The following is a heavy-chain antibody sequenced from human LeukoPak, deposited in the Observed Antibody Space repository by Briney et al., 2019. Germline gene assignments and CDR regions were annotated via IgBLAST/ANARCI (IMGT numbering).Heavy chain of an antibody. CDR3: TRDAHCARPCSQTLDC. V-gene: IGHV3-21*01. CDR2: ISSGSGYI. Sequence: PGRSLRLSCAASGFKFSLYGMSWVRQAPGKGLEWVSSISSGSGYIYYADSLKGRFTISRDNAKNSVVLQMNSLRAEDTAVYYCTRDAHCARPCSQTLDCWGQASLLTVSS. D-gene: IGHD6-6*01. CDR1: GFKFSLYG. J-gene: IGHJ4*02.